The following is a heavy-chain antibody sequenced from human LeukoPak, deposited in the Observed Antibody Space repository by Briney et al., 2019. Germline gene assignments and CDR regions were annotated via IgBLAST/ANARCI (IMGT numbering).Heavy chain of an antibody. CDR3: AKSRVTVTPRYFDY. Sequence: PGGSLRLSCAASEFAFSSYAMHWVRQAPGKGLEWLAVVSAHGLDKFYADSVRGRFTISGDNSKNTLYLQMNSLRAEDTAVYYCAKSRVTVTPRYFDYWGQGTLVTVSS. CDR1: EFAFSSYA. CDR2: VSAHGLDK. J-gene: IGHJ4*02. D-gene: IGHD4-11*01. V-gene: IGHV3-30-3*02.